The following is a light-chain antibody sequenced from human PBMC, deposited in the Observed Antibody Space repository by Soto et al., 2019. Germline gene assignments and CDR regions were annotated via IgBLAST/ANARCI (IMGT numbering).Light chain of an antibody. CDR2: DAS. J-gene: IGKJ1*01. V-gene: IGKV3-11*01. CDR1: QSVISY. Sequence: EIVLTQSPATRSLSPGERATLSCRASQSVISYLAWYQQTPGQAPRLLIYDASNRATGIPDRFSGSGSGTDFTLTISSLEPEDFAVYYWQQRSNWPPWTFGRGTKVEIK. CDR3: QQRSNWPPWT.